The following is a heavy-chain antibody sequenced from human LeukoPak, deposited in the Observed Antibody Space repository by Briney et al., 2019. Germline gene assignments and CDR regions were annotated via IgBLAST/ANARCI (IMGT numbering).Heavy chain of an antibody. CDR2: INHSGST. CDR1: GGSFSGYY. Sequence: SETLSLACAVYGGSFSGYYWSWIRQPPGKGLEWIGEINHSGSTNYNPSLKSRVTISVDTSKNQFSLKLSSVTAADTAVYYCAGAFSGSYYMNYYYGMDVWGKGTTVTVSS. D-gene: IGHD3-10*01. V-gene: IGHV4-34*01. CDR3: AGAFSGSYYMNYYYGMDV. J-gene: IGHJ6*04.